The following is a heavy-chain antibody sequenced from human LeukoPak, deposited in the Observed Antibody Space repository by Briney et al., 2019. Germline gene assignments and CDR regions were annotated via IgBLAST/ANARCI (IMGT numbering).Heavy chain of an antibody. CDR3: ARQVSCDTTTCYAGMPPDY. CDR2: ISGSDGST. Sequence: GGSLRLSCAASGFTFSGYWMSWLRQTPEKGLEWVSVISGSDGSTYYADSVRGRFTISRDDSGNTLFLQMNSLRAEDTAVYYCARQVSCDTTTCYAGMPPDYWGQGTLVTVSS. CDR1: GFTFSGYW. V-gene: IGHV3-23*01. J-gene: IGHJ4*02. D-gene: IGHD2-2*01.